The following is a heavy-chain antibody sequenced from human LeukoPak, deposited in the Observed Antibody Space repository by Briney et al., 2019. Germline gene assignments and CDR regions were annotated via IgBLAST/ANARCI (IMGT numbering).Heavy chain of an antibody. CDR3: ATEHYDFWSGYSYYFDY. Sequence: GGCVSPSCAASGFTFSSYAMSWVRQAPGKGLEWVSAISASGGSTYYADSVKGRLTISRDNSKNTLYLQMNSLRAEDTAVYYCATEHYDFWSGYSYYFDYWGQGTLVTVSS. D-gene: IGHD3-3*01. CDR1: GFTFSSYA. J-gene: IGHJ4*02. CDR2: ISASGGST. V-gene: IGHV3-23*01.